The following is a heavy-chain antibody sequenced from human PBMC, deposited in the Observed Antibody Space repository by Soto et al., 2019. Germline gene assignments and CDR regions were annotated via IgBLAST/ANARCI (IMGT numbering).Heavy chain of an antibody. D-gene: IGHD2-2*01. V-gene: IGHV3-48*03. CDR1: RFTFSTYE. J-gene: IGHJ4*02. CDR3: VRYCSSTLCNGVATRTFDY. CDR2: ISSSGNTV. Sequence: PGGSLRLSCAASRFTFSTYEMIWVRQAPGKGLEWVSYISSSGNTVYYADSVKGRFTISRDNTRNSLYLQMNSLRDEGTALYYCVRYCSSTLCNGVATRTFDYWGQGTLVTVSS.